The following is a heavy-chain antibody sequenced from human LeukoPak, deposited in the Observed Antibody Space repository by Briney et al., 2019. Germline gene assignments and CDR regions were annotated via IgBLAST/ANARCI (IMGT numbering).Heavy chain of an antibody. D-gene: IGHD3-3*01. CDR1: GYKFIDYN. CDR3: ARVSDYSGDFWSGYYRGYYYYYMDV. V-gene: IGHV1-2*02. J-gene: IGHJ6*03. Sequence: ASVKVSCKAFGYKFIDYNVDWVRQAPGQGLGWMGRIKPKSGATDYAQKFQGRVTMTRDTSISTAYMELSRLRSDDTAVYYCARVSDYSGDFWSGYYRGYYYYYMDVWGKGTTVTVS. CDR2: IKPKSGAT.